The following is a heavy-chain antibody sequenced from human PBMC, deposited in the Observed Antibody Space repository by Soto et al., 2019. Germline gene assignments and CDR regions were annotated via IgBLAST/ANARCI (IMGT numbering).Heavy chain of an antibody. CDR2: IYSDGTT. CDR3: SRVGCSNSKCYTRGMDV. J-gene: IGHJ6*02. V-gene: IGHV4-4*07. CDR1: GGSISGYY. Sequence: SETLSLTCTVSGGSISGYYWSWVRQPAGKGLEWVGRIYSDGTTNYSPSLKSRVTMSLDTSKDQLSLHLNSVTAADTAVYYCSRVGCSNSKCYTRGMDVWGQGTTVTVSS. D-gene: IGHD2-2*01.